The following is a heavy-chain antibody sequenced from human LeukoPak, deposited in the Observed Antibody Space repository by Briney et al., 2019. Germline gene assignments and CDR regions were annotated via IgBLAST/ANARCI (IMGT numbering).Heavy chain of an antibody. CDR2: MEQDGSEK. CDR1: GFTFRSYW. J-gene: IGHJ4*02. Sequence: GGSLRLSCAASGFTFRSYWMTWVRQAPGKGLDWVASMEQDGSEKYYVDSVKGRFTISRDNSKNSLSLQMNILRAEDTAVYYCARDWGDGFDSWGQGTLVTVSS. V-gene: IGHV3-7*01. D-gene: IGHD2-21*02. CDR3: ARDWGDGFDS.